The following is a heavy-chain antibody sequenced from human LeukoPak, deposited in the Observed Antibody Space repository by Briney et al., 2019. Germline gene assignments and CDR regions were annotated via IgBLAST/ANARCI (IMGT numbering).Heavy chain of an antibody. CDR1: GYSISSGYY. D-gene: IGHD6-13*01. CDR3: ARGRVAAGNWFDP. Sequence: SETLSLTCTVSGYSISSGYYWGWIRQPPGKGLEWIGRIYTSGSTNYNPSLKSRVTMSVDTSKNQFSLKLSSVTAADTAVYYCARGRVAAGNWFDPWGQGTLVTVSS. J-gene: IGHJ5*02. V-gene: IGHV4-38-2*02. CDR2: IYTSGST.